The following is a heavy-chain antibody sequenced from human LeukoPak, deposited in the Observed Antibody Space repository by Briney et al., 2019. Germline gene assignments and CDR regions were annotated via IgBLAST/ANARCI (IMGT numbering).Heavy chain of an antibody. Sequence: TGGSLRLSCAASGFTFSSYGMHWVRQAPGKGLEWVSAISGSGGSTYYADSVKGRFAISRDNSKNTLYLQMNSLRAEDTAVYYCAKGVAAAGTSKYFDYWGQGTLVTVSS. CDR2: ISGSGGST. CDR1: GFTFSSYG. J-gene: IGHJ4*02. V-gene: IGHV3-23*01. D-gene: IGHD6-13*01. CDR3: AKGVAAAGTSKYFDY.